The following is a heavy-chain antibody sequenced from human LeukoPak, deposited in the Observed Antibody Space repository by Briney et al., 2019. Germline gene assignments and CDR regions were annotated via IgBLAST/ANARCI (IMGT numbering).Heavy chain of an antibody. CDR1: GGSISSSSYY. V-gene: IGHV3-23*01. Sequence: ETLSLTCTVSGGSISSSSYYWGWIRQPPGKGLEWVSGSSSIGGRTYYADSVKGRFTVTRDNSRNTLHLQMNSLRVEDTGVYYCAKDDAWGRFYHWGQGTLVTVSS. J-gene: IGHJ1*01. CDR2: SSSIGGRT. D-gene: IGHD3-16*01. CDR3: AKDDAWGRFYH.